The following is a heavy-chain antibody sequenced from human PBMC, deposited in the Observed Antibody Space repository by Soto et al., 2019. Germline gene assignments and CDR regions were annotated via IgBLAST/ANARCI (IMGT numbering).Heavy chain of an antibody. CDR2: IGSAGDT. CDR3: ARVVWGYSGYDYYFDY. J-gene: IGHJ4*02. Sequence: GGSLRPSCAASGFTFSTYDMHWVRQATGKGLEWVSAIGSAGDTSYPASVKGRFTISRENAKNSLYLQINSLRAGDTAVYYCARVVWGYSGYDYYFDYWGQGTLVTVSS. V-gene: IGHV3-13*01. D-gene: IGHD5-12*01. CDR1: GFTFSTYD.